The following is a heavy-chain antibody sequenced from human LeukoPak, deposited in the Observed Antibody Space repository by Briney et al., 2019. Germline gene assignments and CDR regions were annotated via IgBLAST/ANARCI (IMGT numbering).Heavy chain of an antibody. V-gene: IGHV3-7*01. D-gene: IGHD6-19*01. Sequence: GSLRLSCAASGFTVSSNDMSWVVPAPGKGLEWVASIKEDGSETYYADSVKGRFTVSRDNAKNSLFLQMNSLRVEDTAVYYCTRDSGRFRLDYWGQGVLVTVSS. CDR2: IKEDGSET. CDR1: GFTVSSND. J-gene: IGHJ4*02. CDR3: TRDSGRFRLDY.